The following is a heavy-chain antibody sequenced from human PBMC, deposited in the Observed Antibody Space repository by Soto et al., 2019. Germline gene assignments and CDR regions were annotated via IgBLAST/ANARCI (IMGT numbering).Heavy chain of an antibody. CDR2: IIPIFGTA. D-gene: IGHD1-26*01. V-gene: IGHV1-69*13. J-gene: IGHJ1*01. CDR3: ARAGEQWELLLAMYFQH. Sequence: SVKVSCKAAGGTFSSYAISWVRQAPGQGLEWMGGIIPIFGTANYAQKLQGRVTITADESTSTAYMELSSLRSEDTAVYYCARAGEQWELLLAMYFQHWGQGTLVTVSS. CDR1: GGTFSSYA.